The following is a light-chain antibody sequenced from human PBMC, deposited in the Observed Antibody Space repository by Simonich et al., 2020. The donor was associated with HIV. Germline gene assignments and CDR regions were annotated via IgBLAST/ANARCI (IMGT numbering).Light chain of an antibody. V-gene: IGKV4-1*01. CDR1: QSILYRSKNKNY. J-gene: IGKJ1*01. CDR2: WAS. Sequence: DIVMTQSPDSLAVSLGERATINCKSSQSILYRSKNKNYLAWYQQKPGQPPKLLIYWASTRESGVPDRFSGSGSGTDFTLTISSLQAEDVAVYYCQQYYRTPPTFGQGTKVEIK. CDR3: QQYYRTPPT.